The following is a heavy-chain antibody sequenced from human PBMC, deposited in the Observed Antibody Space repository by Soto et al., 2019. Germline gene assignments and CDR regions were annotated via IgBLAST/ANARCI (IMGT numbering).Heavy chain of an antibody. CDR1: GYTFTSYA. CDR3: ARGLPLAADY. J-gene: IGHJ4*02. V-gene: IGHV1-3*01. Sequence: ASVKVSCKASGYTFTSYAMHWVRQAPGQRLEWMGWINAGNGNTKDSQKFQGRVTITRDTSASTAYMELSSLRSEDTAVYYCARGLPLAADYWGQGTLVTVSS. CDR2: INAGNGNT.